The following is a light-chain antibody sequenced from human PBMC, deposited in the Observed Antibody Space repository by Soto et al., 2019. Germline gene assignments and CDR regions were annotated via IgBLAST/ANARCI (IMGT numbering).Light chain of an antibody. CDR3: QAWDSSTYV. J-gene: IGLJ1*01. Sequence: SSELTQPPSVSVSPGQTASITCSGDKLGDKYACWYQQKPGQSPVLVIYQDSKRPSGIPERFSGSNSWNTATLTISGTQAMDEADYYCQAWDSSTYVFGTGTKVTVL. CDR2: QDS. CDR1: KLGDKY. V-gene: IGLV3-1*01.